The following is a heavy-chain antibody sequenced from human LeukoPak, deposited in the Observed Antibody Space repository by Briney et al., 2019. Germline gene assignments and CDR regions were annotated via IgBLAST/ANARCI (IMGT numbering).Heavy chain of an antibody. CDR1: GGSISSYY. D-gene: IGHD3-10*01. V-gene: IGHV4-4*07. CDR2: IYTSGST. CDR3: ARGFGELLSYYYYMDV. Sequence: SETLSLTCTVSGGSISSYYWSWIRQPAGKGLEWIGRIYTSGSTNYNPSLKSRVTMSVDTSKNQFSLKLSSVTAADTAVYYCARGFGELLSYYYYMDVWGKGTTVTISS. J-gene: IGHJ6*03.